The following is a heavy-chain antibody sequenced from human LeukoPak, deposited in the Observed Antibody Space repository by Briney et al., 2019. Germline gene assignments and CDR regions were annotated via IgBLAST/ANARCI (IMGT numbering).Heavy chain of an antibody. CDR1: GYTLTELS. CDR2: FDPEDAET. D-gene: IGHD4-23*01. Sequence: ASVKVSCKVSGYTLTELSIHWVRQAPGKGLEWMGGFDPEDAETICAQKFQGRVSMTEDTSTDTAYMELSSLRSEDTAVYYCATDSEGGNSPLDYWGQGSLVTVSS. V-gene: IGHV1-24*01. CDR3: ATDSEGGNSPLDY. J-gene: IGHJ4*02.